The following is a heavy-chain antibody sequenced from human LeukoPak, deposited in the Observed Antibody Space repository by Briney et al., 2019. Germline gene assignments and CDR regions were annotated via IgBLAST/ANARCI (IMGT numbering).Heavy chain of an antibody. CDR1: GGSISSGDYY. J-gene: IGHJ5*02. Sequence: SGTLSLTCTISGGSISSGDYYWSWIRQPPGKGLEWIGYIYYSGSTYYNPSLKSRVTISVDTSKNQFSLKLSSVAAADTAVYYCAREGDCSGGSCYSEHWFDPWGQGTLVTVSS. CDR3: AREGDCSGGSCYSEHWFDP. V-gene: IGHV4-30-4*01. D-gene: IGHD2-15*01. CDR2: IYYSGST.